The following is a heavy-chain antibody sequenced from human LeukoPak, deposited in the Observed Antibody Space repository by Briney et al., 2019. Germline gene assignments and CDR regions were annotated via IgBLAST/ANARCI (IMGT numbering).Heavy chain of an antibody. D-gene: IGHD1-26*01. CDR3: ACLIVGATPSFDY. Sequence: GGSLRLSCAASGFTFSSYEMNWVRQAPGKGLEWVSYISSSGSIIYYADSVKGRFTISRDSAKNSLYLQMNSLRAEDTAVYYCACLIVGATPSFDYWGQGTLVTVSS. CDR1: GFTFSSYE. J-gene: IGHJ4*02. CDR2: ISSSGSII. V-gene: IGHV3-48*03.